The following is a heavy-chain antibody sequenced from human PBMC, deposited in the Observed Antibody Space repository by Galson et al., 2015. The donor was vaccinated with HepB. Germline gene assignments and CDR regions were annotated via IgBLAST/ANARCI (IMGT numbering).Heavy chain of an antibody. J-gene: IGHJ3*01. V-gene: IGHV3-23*01. CDR3: ARDLMGPDAFDF. Sequence: SLRLPCAASGFTFSNYAMGWVRQALGMGLEWVSSLTGSGGGTYYTDPVKGRFTISRDNSRNSLYLQMNSLRAEDTALYFCARDLMGPDAFDFWGQGTMVIVSS. CDR2: LTGSGGGT. CDR1: GFTFSNYA.